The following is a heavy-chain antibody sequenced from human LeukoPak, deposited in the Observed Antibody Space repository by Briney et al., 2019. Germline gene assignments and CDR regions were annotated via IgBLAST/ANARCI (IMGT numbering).Heavy chain of an antibody. J-gene: IGHJ5*02. Sequence: GGSLRLSCAASGFTFSNYAMSWVRQAPGKGLEWVANIKQDGSEKYYVDPVKGRFTISRDNAKSSLYLQMNSLRAEDTAVYYCARAGYYDSSGYRWFDPWGQGTLVTVSS. CDR3: ARAGYYDSSGYRWFDP. CDR1: GFTFSNYA. V-gene: IGHV3-7*01. CDR2: IKQDGSEK. D-gene: IGHD3-22*01.